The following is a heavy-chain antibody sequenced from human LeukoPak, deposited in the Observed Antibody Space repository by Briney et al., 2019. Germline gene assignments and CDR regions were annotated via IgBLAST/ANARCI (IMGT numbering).Heavy chain of an antibody. J-gene: IGHJ5*02. CDR3: AKELVCVVPPGSDWFDP. CDR2: IRYDGSNK. V-gene: IGHV3-30*02. CDR1: GFTISSYA. Sequence: GGSLRLSCAASGFTISSYAMHWVRQAPGKGLAWVAFIRYDGSNKYYADSVKGRFTISRDNSKNTLYLQMNSLRAEDTAVYYCAKELVCVVPPGSDWFDPWGQGTLVTVPS. D-gene: IGHD6-13*01.